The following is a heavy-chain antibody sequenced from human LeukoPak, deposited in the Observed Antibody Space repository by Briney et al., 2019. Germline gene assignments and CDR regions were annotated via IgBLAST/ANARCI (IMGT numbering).Heavy chain of an antibody. Sequence: SETLSLICTVSGGSISSYYWSWIRQPPGKGLEWIGYIYYSGSTNYNPSLKSRVTISVDTSKNQFSLKLSSVTAADTAVYYCARDFDSSGYHDYLGQGTLVTVSS. D-gene: IGHD3-22*01. CDR3: ARDFDSSGYHDY. CDR2: IYYSGST. J-gene: IGHJ4*02. V-gene: IGHV4-59*01. CDR1: GGSISSYY.